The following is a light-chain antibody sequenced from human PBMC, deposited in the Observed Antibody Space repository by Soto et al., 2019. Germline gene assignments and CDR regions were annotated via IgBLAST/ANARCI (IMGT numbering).Light chain of an antibody. CDR1: QGIRND. CDR3: LQHKSYPWT. J-gene: IGKJ1*01. CDR2: HTS. Sequence: DIQMTQSPSSLSASVGDRVTITCRASQGIRNDLDWYQQKPGKAPKRLLYHTSTLQSGVPSRFSGAGSGAEFTLTINGLQSEDFATYFCLQHKSYPWTFGQGTKVEL. V-gene: IGKV1-17*01.